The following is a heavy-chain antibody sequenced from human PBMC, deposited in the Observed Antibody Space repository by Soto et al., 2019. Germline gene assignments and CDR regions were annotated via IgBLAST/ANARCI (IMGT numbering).Heavy chain of an antibody. CDR2: IISIFGTP. CDR1: GGTFNSYV. V-gene: IGHV1-69*12. J-gene: IGHJ4*02. Sequence: QVQLVQSGAEVKKPGSSVKVSCKASGGTFNSYVFNWVRQAPGQGLEWMGGIISIFGTPNYGQKFQGRVTITADESTSTGFMELRSLTSEDTAIYYCARDLGSGYDPGDYWGQGPLVTVSS. D-gene: IGHD5-12*01. CDR3: ARDLGSGYDPGDY.